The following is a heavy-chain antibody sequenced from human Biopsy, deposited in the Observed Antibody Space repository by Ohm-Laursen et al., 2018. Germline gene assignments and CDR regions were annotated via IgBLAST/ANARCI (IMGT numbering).Heavy chain of an antibody. D-gene: IGHD1-26*01. J-gene: IGHJ3*02. V-gene: IGHV4-4*07. CDR2: IYTSGSP. CDR1: GDSINNYY. CDR3: ARGTGRYYVYDAFDI. Sequence: SETLSLTCTVSGDSINNYYWSWIRQPAGKGLEWIGRIYTSGSPNYNLSLESRVTMSVDTSKNQFSLNLRSVTAADTAVYYCARGTGRYYVYDAFDIWGQGTVVTVSS.